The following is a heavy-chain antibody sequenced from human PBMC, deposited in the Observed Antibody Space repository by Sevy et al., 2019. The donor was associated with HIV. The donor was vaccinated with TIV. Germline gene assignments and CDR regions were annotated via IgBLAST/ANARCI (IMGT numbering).Heavy chain of an antibody. CDR3: VRDPQINDIAESGIIH. D-gene: IGHD6-13*01. Sequence: GGSLRLSCAASGFTFRKYGMHWVRQAPGKGLEWVAVIWWDGSEKYYADSVKGRFTISRDNSEDTMYLQMTSLRADDTAVYYCVRDPQINDIAESGIIHWGQGTLVTVSS. V-gene: IGHV3-33*01. J-gene: IGHJ4*02. CDR1: GFTFRKYG. CDR2: IWWDGSEK.